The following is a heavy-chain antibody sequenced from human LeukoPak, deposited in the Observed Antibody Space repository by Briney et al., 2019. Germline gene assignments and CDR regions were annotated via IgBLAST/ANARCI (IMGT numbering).Heavy chain of an antibody. CDR3: AKEWELPNWFDP. CDR1: GFIFSTNA. V-gene: IGHV3-23*01. Sequence: GGSLRLSCAASGFIFSTNAMTWVRQAPGKGLEWVSAISGSGGSTYYADSEKGRFTISRDNSKNTLYLQMNSLRAEDTAVYYCAKEWELPNWFDPWGQGTLVTVSS. J-gene: IGHJ5*02. D-gene: IGHD1-26*01. CDR2: ISGSGGST.